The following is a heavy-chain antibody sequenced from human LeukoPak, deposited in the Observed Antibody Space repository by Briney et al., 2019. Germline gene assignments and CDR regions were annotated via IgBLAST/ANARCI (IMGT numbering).Heavy chain of an antibody. CDR2: IIPILGIA. D-gene: IGHD3-9*01. Sequence: SVKVSCKASGGTFSSYAISWVRQAPGQGLEWMGRIIPILGIANYAQKFQGRVTITADKSTSTAYMELSSLRSEDTAVYYCARDTGILTGSFDYWGQGTLVTVSS. CDR1: GGTFSSYA. J-gene: IGHJ4*02. V-gene: IGHV1-69*04. CDR3: ARDTGILTGSFDY.